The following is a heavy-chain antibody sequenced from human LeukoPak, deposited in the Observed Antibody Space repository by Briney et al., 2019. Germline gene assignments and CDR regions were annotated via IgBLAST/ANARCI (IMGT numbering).Heavy chain of an antibody. Sequence: ASVTVSCKASGYTFTSYGISWVRQAPGQGLEWMGCISAYNGNTNYAQKLQGRVTMTTDTSTSTAYMELRSLRSNDTAVYYCARDIEGYHPLGGEDAFDIWGQGTMVTVSS. V-gene: IGHV1-18*01. CDR1: GYTFTSYG. CDR2: ISAYNGNT. D-gene: IGHD3-16*01. J-gene: IGHJ3*02. CDR3: ARDIEGYHPLGGEDAFDI.